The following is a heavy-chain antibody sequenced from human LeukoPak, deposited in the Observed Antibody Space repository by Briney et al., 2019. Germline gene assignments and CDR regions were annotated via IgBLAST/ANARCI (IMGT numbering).Heavy chain of an antibody. CDR1: GFTVSSNY. Sequence: GGSLRLACAASGFTVSSNYMGWVRQAPGKGLEWVSVIYSGGSTYYADSVKGRFTISRDNSKNPLYLQMNSLRAEDTAVYYCAKPEDSGYDGLVWGQGTLVTVSS. D-gene: IGHD5-12*01. J-gene: IGHJ4*02. CDR3: AKPEDSGYDGLV. CDR2: IYSGGST. V-gene: IGHV3-53*01.